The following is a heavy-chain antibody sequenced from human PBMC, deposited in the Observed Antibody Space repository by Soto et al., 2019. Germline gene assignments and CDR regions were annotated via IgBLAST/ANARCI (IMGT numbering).Heavy chain of an antibody. D-gene: IGHD2-2*01. J-gene: IGHJ3*02. Sequence: GGSLRLSCAASGFTFSSYAMSWVRQAPGKGLEWVSAISGSGGSTYYADSVKGRFTISRDNSKNTLYLQMNSLRAEDTAVYYCAKAPFSCSSTRCPDSDAFDIWGQGTMVTVSS. CDR2: ISGSGGST. CDR3: AKAPFSCSSTRCPDSDAFDI. CDR1: GFTFSSYA. V-gene: IGHV3-23*01.